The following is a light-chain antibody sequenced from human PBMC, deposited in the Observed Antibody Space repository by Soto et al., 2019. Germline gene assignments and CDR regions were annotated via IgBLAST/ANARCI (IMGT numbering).Light chain of an antibody. CDR1: QGISNY. CDR3: QKYNIAPWT. CDR2: ASS. Sequence: DIQMTQSPSSLSASVGDRVTITCRASQGISNYLAWYQQKTGKVPKLLIYASSTLHSGVPSRFTGSGCWTDFTLTISNLQPEDVATYYCQKYNIAPWTLGQGTKVEIK. J-gene: IGKJ1*01. V-gene: IGKV1-27*01.